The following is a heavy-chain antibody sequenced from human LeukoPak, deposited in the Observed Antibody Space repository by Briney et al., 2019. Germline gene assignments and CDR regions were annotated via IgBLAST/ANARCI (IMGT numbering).Heavy chain of an antibody. V-gene: IGHV4-39*01. D-gene: IGHD3-22*01. CDR2: IYYSGST. CDR1: GGSITNSSYY. Sequence: SETLSLTCTVSGGSITNSSYYWGWIRQPPGKGLEWIGSIYYSGSTYYNPSLKSRVTISVDTSKNQFSLKLSSVTAADTAVYYCARQVRDSSPGLYFDYWGQGTLVTVSS. J-gene: IGHJ4*02. CDR3: ARQVRDSSPGLYFDY.